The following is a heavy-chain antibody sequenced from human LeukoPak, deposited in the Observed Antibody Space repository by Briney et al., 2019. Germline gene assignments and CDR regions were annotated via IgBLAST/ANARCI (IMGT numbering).Heavy chain of an antibody. CDR3: TRDEGSGWGYYYYGMDV. D-gene: IGHD6-19*01. J-gene: IGHJ6*02. CDR2: IRSKAYGGTT. V-gene: IGHV3-49*04. CDR1: GFIFGDYA. Sequence: GRSLRLSCTASGFIFGDYAMSWVRQAPGKGLEWVGFIRSKAYGGTTEYAASVKGRFTISRDDSKSIAYLQMNSLKTEDTAVYYCTRDEGSGWGYYYYGMDVWGQGTTVTVSS.